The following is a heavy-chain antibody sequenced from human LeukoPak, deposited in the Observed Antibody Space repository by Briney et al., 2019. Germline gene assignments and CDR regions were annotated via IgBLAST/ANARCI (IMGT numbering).Heavy chain of an antibody. CDR3: ARDVRGGGGYFVY. CDR2: IWYDGSNK. J-gene: IGHJ4*02. D-gene: IGHD2-15*01. CDR1: GFTFKSYG. Sequence: PGGSLRLSCAPSGFTFKSYGMHWVRQAPGKGLEWVVLIWYDGSNKYYADSVKGRFTISRDNSKNTLYLQMNSLRAEDTAVYYCARDVRGGGGYFVYWGQGTLVTVSS. V-gene: IGHV3-33*01.